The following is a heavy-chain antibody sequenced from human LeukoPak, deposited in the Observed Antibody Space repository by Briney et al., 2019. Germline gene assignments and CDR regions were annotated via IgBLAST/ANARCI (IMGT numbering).Heavy chain of an antibody. V-gene: IGHV3-53*01. J-gene: IGHJ3*02. CDR1: GFTVSSNY. D-gene: IGHD5-24*01. Sequence: PGGSLRLSCAASGFTVSSNYMSWVRQAPGKGLEWVSVIYSGGSTYYADSVKGRFTISRDNSKNTLYLQMNSLRAEDTAVYYCARDRRWLPTHHAFDIWGQGTMVTVSS. CDR3: ARDRRWLPTHHAFDI. CDR2: IYSGGST.